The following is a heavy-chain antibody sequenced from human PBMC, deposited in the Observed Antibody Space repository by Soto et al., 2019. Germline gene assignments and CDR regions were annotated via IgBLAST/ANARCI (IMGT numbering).Heavy chain of an antibody. V-gene: IGHV4-59*01. CDR1: GGSISGFY. Sequence: SETLSLTCSVSGGSISGFYWTWIRQPPGKGLEWLGYIHDSSSTNYNPALESRVSISVDTNNNQLPMKLSSVTAADTAMYYCARLARYSWSGCPANNWLDPWGQGTLVTLAS. J-gene: IGHJ5*02. D-gene: IGHD3-3*01. CDR3: ARLARYSWSGCPANNWLDP. CDR2: IHDSSST.